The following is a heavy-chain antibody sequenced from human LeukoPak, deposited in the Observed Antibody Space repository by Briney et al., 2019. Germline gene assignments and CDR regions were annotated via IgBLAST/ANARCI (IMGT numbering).Heavy chain of an antibody. Sequence: PGGSLRLSCAASGFTFSSYAMSWVRQAPGKGLEWVSAISSTSSYIYYADSVKGRFTISRDNAKNSLFLQMNSLRAEDTAVYFCARITSGDSRGYGMDVWGQGTTVAVSS. CDR3: ARITSGDSRGYGMDV. CDR1: GFTFSSYA. V-gene: IGHV3-21*01. CDR2: ISSTSSYI. D-gene: IGHD2-15*01. J-gene: IGHJ6*02.